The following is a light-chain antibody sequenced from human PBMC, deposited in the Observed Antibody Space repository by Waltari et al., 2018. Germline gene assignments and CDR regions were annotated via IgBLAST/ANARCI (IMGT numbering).Light chain of an antibody. Sequence: QSVLTPPSSVSGAPGQRVTISCTGSSSNIGADYDVNWYQQLPGTPPKLLIYGNSNRPSGVPDRVSGSTSGTSASLAITGLLPEDEAHYYCQSYDSTQSGWVFGGGTKLTVL. CDR1: SSNIGADYD. CDR2: GNS. V-gene: IGLV1-40*01. CDR3: QSYDSTQSGWV. J-gene: IGLJ3*02.